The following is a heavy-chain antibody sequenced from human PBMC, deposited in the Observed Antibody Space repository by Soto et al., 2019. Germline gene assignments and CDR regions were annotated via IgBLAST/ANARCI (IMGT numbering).Heavy chain of an antibody. Sequence: GESLKISFKGSGYTFTSYWISWVLQMPGEGLECMGAIYPGDSDTRYSPSFEGLVTISAKKSISTAYMNWGSLQASDSAIYYCAGSAGNDGRFSEYWGQETVVTVS. CDR2: IYPGDSDT. CDR3: AGSAGNDGRFSEY. J-gene: IGHJ4*02. D-gene: IGHD2-15*01. V-gene: IGHV5-51*01. CDR1: GYTFTSYW.